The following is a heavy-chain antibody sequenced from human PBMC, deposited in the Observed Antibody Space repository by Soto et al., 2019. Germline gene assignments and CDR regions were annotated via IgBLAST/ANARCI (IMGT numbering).Heavy chain of an antibody. CDR1: GGSSSSYY. CDR2: IYYSGTT. V-gene: IGHV4-59*08. Sequence: LETLSLTCTFSGGSSSSYYWSWIRQPPGKKLEWIGYIYYSGTTNYNPSLQSRVTISLDTSKSQFSLKLSSVTAADTAVYYCARGPKVAGSSTLDYWGQGTLVTVSS. J-gene: IGHJ4*02. CDR3: ARGPKVAGSSTLDY. D-gene: IGHD6-19*01.